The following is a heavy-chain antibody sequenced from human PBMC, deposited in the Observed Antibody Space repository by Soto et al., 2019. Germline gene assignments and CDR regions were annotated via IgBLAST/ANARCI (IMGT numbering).Heavy chain of an antibody. D-gene: IGHD6-6*01. V-gene: IGHV3-30*18. CDR3: AKAAEYSSSSEAGYFYY. CDR1: GFTFSSYG. CDR2: ISYDGSNK. J-gene: IGHJ4*02. Sequence: QVQLVESGGGVVQPGRSLRLSCAASGFTFSSYGMHWVRQAPGKGLEWVAVISYDGSNKYYADSVKGRFTISRDNSKNTLYLQMNSLRAEDTAVYYCAKAAEYSSSSEAGYFYYWGQGTLVTVSS.